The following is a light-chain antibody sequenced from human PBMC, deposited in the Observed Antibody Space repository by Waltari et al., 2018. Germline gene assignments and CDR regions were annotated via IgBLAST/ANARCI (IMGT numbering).Light chain of an antibody. V-gene: IGKV1-39*01. J-gene: IGKJ1*01. Sequence: DTHMPQSPSSPSASVGARVTTPCRASQSSSTYLNWYQQKPGKAPKLLIYAASNLQSGVPSRFSGSRAGTDFTLSISRLQPEDFATYYCQKNYYTPWTFGQGTKVEI. CDR2: AAS. CDR1: QSSSTY. CDR3: QKNYYTPWT.